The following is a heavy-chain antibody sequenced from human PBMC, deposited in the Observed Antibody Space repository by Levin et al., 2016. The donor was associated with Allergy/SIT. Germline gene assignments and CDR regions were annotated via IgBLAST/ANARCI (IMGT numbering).Heavy chain of an antibody. Sequence: GESLKISCKGSGYSFSAYWIGWVRQMPGKGLEWMGIIHPGDSDTRYSPSFQGQVTFSADKSITTVYLQWSSLKASDTAMYYCASSRYSSSNPYYNMDVWGQGTTVTVSS. CDR3: ASSRYSSSNPYYNMDV. J-gene: IGHJ6*02. V-gene: IGHV5-51*01. CDR2: IHPGDSDT. D-gene: IGHD6-6*01. CDR1: GYSFSAYW.